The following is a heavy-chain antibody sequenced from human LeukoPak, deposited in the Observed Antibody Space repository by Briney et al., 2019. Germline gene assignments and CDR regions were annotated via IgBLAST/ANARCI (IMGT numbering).Heavy chain of an antibody. Sequence: PAETLSLTCTVSGGSISSNSYYWGWIRQPPGKGLEWIGSIYYGGSTYYNPSLKSRVTISVDTSKNHFSLKVGFVTAADTAVYYCATHYGSGPMSWFDPWGQGTLVTVAS. D-gene: IGHD3-10*01. J-gene: IGHJ5*02. CDR2: IYYGGST. CDR1: GGSISSNSYY. CDR3: ATHYGSGPMSWFDP. V-gene: IGHV4-39*01.